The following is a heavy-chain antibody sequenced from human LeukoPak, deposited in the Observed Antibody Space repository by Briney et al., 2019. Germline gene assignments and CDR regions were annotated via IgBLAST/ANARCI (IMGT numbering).Heavy chain of an antibody. Sequence: SETLSLTCAVYGGSFSGYYWSWIRQPPGKGLEGIGEMNHSVSTNYNPSLKSRVTISVDTSKNQFSLKLRSVTAADKAVYYCARIGSHKVKWGQGTLVPVSS. CDR1: GGSFSGYY. CDR3: ARIGSHKVK. J-gene: IGHJ4*02. CDR2: MNHSVST. D-gene: IGHD2-21*01. V-gene: IGHV4-34*01.